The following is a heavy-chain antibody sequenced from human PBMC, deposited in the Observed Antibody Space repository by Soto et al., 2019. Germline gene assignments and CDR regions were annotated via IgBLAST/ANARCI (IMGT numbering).Heavy chain of an antibody. Sequence: NWVRQVTGTGLEWVANIKQDGSEKYYVDSVKGRFTISRDNAKNSLYLQMNSLRAEDTAVYYCARGIQLWLLGYWGQGTLVTVSS. CDR3: ARGIQLWLLGY. J-gene: IGHJ4*02. V-gene: IGHV3-7*01. D-gene: IGHD5-18*01. CDR2: IKQDGSEK.